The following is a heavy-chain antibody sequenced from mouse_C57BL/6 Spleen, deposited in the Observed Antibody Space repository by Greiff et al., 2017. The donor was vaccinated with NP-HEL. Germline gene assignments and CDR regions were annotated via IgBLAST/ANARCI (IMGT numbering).Heavy chain of an antibody. J-gene: IGHJ2*01. D-gene: IGHD4-1*01. Sequence: EVMLVESGGGLVQPGGSMKLSCVASGFTFSNYWMNWVRQSPETGLEWVAQIRLKSDNYATHYAESVKGRFTISRDDSKSSVYLQMNNLRAEDTGIYYCTDGTGYFDYWGQGTTLTVSA. V-gene: IGHV6-3*01. CDR1: GFTFSNYW. CDR2: IRLKSDNYAT. CDR3: TDGTGYFDY.